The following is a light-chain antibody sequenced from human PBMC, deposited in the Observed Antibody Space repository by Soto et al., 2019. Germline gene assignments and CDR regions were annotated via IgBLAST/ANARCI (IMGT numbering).Light chain of an antibody. CDR1: QSVTNNY. Sequence: NVLTQSPGTLSLYPGERATLSCRASQSVTNNYLAWFQQKPGQAPRLLIYGASSRATGIPDRFSGSGSGTDFTLTIRRLEPEDFAVYYCQQYGSSPWTFGQGTKVDIK. CDR3: QQYGSSPWT. J-gene: IGKJ1*01. CDR2: GAS. V-gene: IGKV3-20*01.